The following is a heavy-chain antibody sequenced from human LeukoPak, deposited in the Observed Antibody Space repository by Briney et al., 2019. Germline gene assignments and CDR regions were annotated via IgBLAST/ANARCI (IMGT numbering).Heavy chain of an antibody. V-gene: IGHV3-53*04. CDR3: ATTSSADVWGNYRRAYYYGIDV. CDR2: IYSGGST. D-gene: IGHD3-16*02. J-gene: IGHJ6*02. Sequence: GGSLRLSCAASGFNVSGNYMSWVRQAPGKGLEWVSVIYSGGSTNYADSVKGRFTISRHNSKNTLYLQMNSLRAEDTAVYYCATTSSADVWGNYRRAYYYGIDVWGQGNTVTVS. CDR1: GFNVSGNY.